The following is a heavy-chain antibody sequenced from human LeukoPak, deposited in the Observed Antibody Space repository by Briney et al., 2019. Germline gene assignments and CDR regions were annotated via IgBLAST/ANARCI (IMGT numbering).Heavy chain of an antibody. CDR2: IYFSGNT. CDR1: GGSISSSSYY. V-gene: IGHV4-39*07. J-gene: IGHJ5*02. Sequence: SETLSLTCTVSGGSISSSSYYWAWLRQPPGKGPEWIGNIYFSGNTYYNPSLQSRVTMSVDTSKNQFSLKLSSVTAADTAVYYCARAAAAADNWFDPWGQGTLVTVSS. D-gene: IGHD6-13*01. CDR3: ARAAAAADNWFDP.